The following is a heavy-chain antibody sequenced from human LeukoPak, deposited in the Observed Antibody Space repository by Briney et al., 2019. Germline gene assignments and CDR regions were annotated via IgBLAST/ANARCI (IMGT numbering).Heavy chain of an antibody. CDR2: MRNKANSYTT. D-gene: IGHD3-16*01. CDR1: GLSFSIYT. V-gene: IGHV3-72*01. Sequence: GGSLRLSCAASGLSFSIYTMTWVRQAPGKGLEWVGRMRNKANSYTTENAASVKGRLTLSRDDSKRLVFLQLNSLKIEDTAVYYCARSPESGGNVFDIWGQGTMVTVSS. CDR3: ARSPESGGNVFDI. J-gene: IGHJ3*02.